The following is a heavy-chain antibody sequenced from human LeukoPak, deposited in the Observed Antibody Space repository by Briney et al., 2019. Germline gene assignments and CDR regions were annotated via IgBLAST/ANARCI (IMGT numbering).Heavy chain of an antibody. D-gene: IGHD6-6*01. CDR2: ISHSGST. CDR1: GESFSVYY. J-gene: IGHJ5*02. V-gene: IGHV4-34*01. Sequence: SETLSLTCAVYGESFSVYYWSWIRLPPGKGLEWIGEISHSGSTNYPPSLKSRVTISVDTSKNQFSLKLSSVTAADTAVYYCARGYSSSSYNWFDPWGQGTLVTVSS. CDR3: ARGYSSSSYNWFDP.